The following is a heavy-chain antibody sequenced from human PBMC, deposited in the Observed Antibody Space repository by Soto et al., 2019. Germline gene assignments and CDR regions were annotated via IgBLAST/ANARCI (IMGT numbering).Heavy chain of an antibody. D-gene: IGHD2-21*01. V-gene: IGHV1-18*01. Sequence: QVQLVQSGAEVKKPGAPVKVSCKASGYTFTSYGISWVRQAPGQGLEWMGWSSAYNGNTNYAQKLQGRVTMTTDTSTSTAYMELRSLRSDDTAVYYCARAYCGGDCYLDFDYWGQGTLVTVSS. J-gene: IGHJ4*02. CDR2: SSAYNGNT. CDR3: ARAYCGGDCYLDFDY. CDR1: GYTFTSYG.